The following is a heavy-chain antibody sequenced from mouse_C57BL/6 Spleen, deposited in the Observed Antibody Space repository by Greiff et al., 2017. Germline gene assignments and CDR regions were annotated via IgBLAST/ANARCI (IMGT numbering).Heavy chain of an antibody. CDR3: AREEIYYDYDWFAY. Sequence: QVQLQQPGAELVKPGASVKLSCKASGYTFTSYWMHWVKQRPGRGLGWIGRIDPNSGGTKYNEKFKSKATLTVDKPSSTAYMQLSSLTSEDSAVYYCAREEIYYDYDWFAYWGQGTLVTVSA. CDR1: GYTFTSYW. J-gene: IGHJ3*01. V-gene: IGHV1-72*01. CDR2: IDPNSGGT. D-gene: IGHD2-4*01.